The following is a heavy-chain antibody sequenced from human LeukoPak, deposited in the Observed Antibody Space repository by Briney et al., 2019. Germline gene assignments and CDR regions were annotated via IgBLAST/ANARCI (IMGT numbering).Heavy chain of an antibody. J-gene: IGHJ6*02. V-gene: IGHV3-30-3*01. CDR3: VRELYNYGMDV. CDR1: GFTFSGHF. CDR2: ISNDGSQE. Sequence: PGGSLRLSCSASGFTFSGHFMHWVRQAPGKGLEWVMAISNDGSQEYYADSVKGRFTISRDNSKNTLYLQMNSLRPEGTAVFYCVRELYNYGMDVWGQGTTVTV.